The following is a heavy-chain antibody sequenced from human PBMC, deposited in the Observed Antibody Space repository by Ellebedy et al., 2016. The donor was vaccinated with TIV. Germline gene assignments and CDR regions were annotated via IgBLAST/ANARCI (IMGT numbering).Heavy chain of an antibody. J-gene: IGHJ3*01. CDR1: GFTFENFA. D-gene: IGHD3-10*01. Sequence: SLKISXAASGFTFENFAMYWVRQAPRKGLEWVSAISRSGDRTGYADSVKGRFTISRDNTENSFYLQMNSLRLEDTALYYCVREGSDVWGQGTMVTVSS. CDR2: ISRSGDRT. V-gene: IGHV3-9*01. CDR3: VREGSDV.